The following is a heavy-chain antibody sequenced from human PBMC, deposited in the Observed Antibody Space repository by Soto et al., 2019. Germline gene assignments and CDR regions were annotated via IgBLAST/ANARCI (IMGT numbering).Heavy chain of an antibody. Sequence: SQTLSLTCTVSGGSISSYYWSWIRQPPGKGLEWIGYIYYSGSTNYNPSLKSRVTISVDTSKNQFSLKLSSVTAADTAVYYCARSSGYSGYDWYYFDYWGQGTLVTVSS. D-gene: IGHD5-12*01. CDR1: GGSISSYY. J-gene: IGHJ4*02. CDR2: IYYSGST. CDR3: ARSSGYSGYDWYYFDY. V-gene: IGHV4-59*08.